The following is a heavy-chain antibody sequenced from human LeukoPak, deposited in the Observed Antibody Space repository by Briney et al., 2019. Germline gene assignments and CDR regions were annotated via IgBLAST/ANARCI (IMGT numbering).Heavy chain of an antibody. CDR3: TRGRAAAGTAY. Sequence: SETLSLTCAVYGGFFSGYYWSWIRQPPGKGLEWIGEINHSGSTNYNPSLKSRVTISVDTSKNQFSLKLSSVTAADTAVYYCTRGRAAAGTAYWGQGTLVTVSS. CDR1: GGFFSGYY. D-gene: IGHD6-13*01. V-gene: IGHV4-34*01. CDR2: INHSGST. J-gene: IGHJ4*02.